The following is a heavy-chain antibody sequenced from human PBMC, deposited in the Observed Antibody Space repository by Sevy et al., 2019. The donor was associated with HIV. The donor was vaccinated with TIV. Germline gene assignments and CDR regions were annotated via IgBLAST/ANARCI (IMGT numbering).Heavy chain of an antibody. CDR3: IRGRLLGYTAMVPDY. V-gene: IGHV3-49*04. CDR2: MRSKAFTGTT. CDR1: GFTLGDYA. Sequence: GGSLRLSCTTAGFTLGDYAMSWVRQAPGKGLEWIALMRSKAFTGTTEYAASMKGRFTISTDDSKASAHLQMNSLRTDDTGVYYCIRGRLLGYTAMVPDYWGQGTLVTVSS. D-gene: IGHD5-18*01. J-gene: IGHJ4*02.